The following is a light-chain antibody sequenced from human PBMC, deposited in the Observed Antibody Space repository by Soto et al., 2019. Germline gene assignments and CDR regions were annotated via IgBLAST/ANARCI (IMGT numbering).Light chain of an antibody. Sequence: EVVLAQSPGTLSLSPGERATLSCRASQTVGTTYLAWYQHKPGQAPRLLIYGASTRATGIPDRFSGSRSGTDFTLTISRLEPEDFAVYFCQQYGSSPYTFGQGTRLEI. V-gene: IGKV3-20*01. CDR1: QTVGTTY. CDR2: GAS. CDR3: QQYGSSPYT. J-gene: IGKJ2*01.